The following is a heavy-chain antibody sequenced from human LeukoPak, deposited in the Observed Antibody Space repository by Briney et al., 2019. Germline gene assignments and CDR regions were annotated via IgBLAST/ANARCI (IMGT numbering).Heavy chain of an antibody. CDR2: IYTSGST. V-gene: IGHV4-61*02. D-gene: IGHD3-10*01. CDR3: AREIGILWFGELLYNYYYYMDV. Sequence: PSETLSLTCTVSGGSISSGSYYWSWIRQPAGKGLEWIGRIYTSGSTNYNPSLKSRVTISVDTSKNQFSLKLSSVTAADTAVYYCAREIGILWFGELLYNYYYYMDVWGKGTTVTISS. J-gene: IGHJ6*03. CDR1: GGSISSGSYY.